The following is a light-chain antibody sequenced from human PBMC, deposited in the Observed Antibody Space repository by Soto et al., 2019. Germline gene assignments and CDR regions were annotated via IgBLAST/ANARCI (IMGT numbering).Light chain of an antibody. CDR2: GAS. J-gene: IGKJ2*02. Sequence: EIVLTQSPGTLSLSPGDRATLSCRASQSVRSNFLAWYQQKPGQAPKLLISGASSRATGIPDMFSGSGSGTDFTLTISRLEPEDFALYSCQQYGTSPGTFGQVTKLEIK. V-gene: IGKV3-20*01. CDR3: QQYGTSPGT. CDR1: QSVRSNF.